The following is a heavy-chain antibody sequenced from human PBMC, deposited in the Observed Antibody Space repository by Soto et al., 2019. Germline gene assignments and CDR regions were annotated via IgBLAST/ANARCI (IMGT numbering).Heavy chain of an antibody. V-gene: IGHV4-4*07. CDR2: VFSSVSA. D-gene: IGHD2-21*02. Sequence: QLQLQESGPGQVRPSETLSLTCIVSGVSVRSYTWSWVRLPANKGLEWIGRVFSSVSATYNPSLKRRVTITIDTPGYRLSLKLDSVTAADAGVYYCARDGMTTGDTWGPGTAVTVAS. J-gene: IGHJ4*01. CDR1: GVSVRSYT. CDR3: ARDGMTTGDT.